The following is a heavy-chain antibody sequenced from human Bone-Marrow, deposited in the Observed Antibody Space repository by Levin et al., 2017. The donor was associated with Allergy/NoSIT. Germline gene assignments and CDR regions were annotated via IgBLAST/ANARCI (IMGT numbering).Heavy chain of an antibody. CDR1: GFTVSNNY. V-gene: IGHV3-53*01. CDR3: ARGEISGVTGDY. J-gene: IGHJ4*02. Sequence: PGGSLRLSCAASGFTVSNNYMRWVRQAPGKGLEWVSLIYSGGSTYYADSVKGRFTISRDKSKNTLYLQMNSLRVEDTAVDYCARGEISGVTGDYWGQGTLVTVSS. CDR2: IYSGGST. D-gene: IGHD3-10*01.